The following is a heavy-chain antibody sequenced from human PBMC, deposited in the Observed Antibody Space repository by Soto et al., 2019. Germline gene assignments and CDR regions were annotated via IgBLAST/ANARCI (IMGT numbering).Heavy chain of an antibody. CDR3: AKDRFGEYFYYGMDV. CDR1: GFTFSSYA. J-gene: IGHJ6*02. Sequence: EVQLLESGGGLVQPGGSLRLSCAASGFTFSSYAMNWVRQAPGKGLEWVSGISGSGGSTYYADSVKGRFTISRDNSKNTLYLQMNSLRAENTAVYYCAKDRFGEYFYYGMDVWSQGTTVTVSS. V-gene: IGHV3-23*01. D-gene: IGHD3-10*01. CDR2: ISGSGGST.